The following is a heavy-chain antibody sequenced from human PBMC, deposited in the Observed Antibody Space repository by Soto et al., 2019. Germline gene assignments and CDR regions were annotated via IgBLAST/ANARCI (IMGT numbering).Heavy chain of an antibody. CDR2: IYHSGST. J-gene: IGHJ6*03. Sequence: QVQLQESGPGLVKPSGTLSLTCAVSSGSISSSNWWSWVRQPPGKGLEWIGEIYHSGSTNYNPSLKSRVTISVDKSKNQFSLKLISVTAADTAVYYCAAARDYYYYYMDVWGKGTTVTVSS. CDR1: SGSISSSNW. CDR3: AAARDYYYYYMDV. V-gene: IGHV4-4*02.